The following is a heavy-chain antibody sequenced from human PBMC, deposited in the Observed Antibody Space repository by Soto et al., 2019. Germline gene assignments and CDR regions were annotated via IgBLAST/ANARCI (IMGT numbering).Heavy chain of an antibody. CDR3: ARVGPWVPYYYDSSPYTFEHWFDP. Sequence: SETLSLTCAVSGYSISSGYYWGWLRQPPGKGLEWIGSIYYNPSLNSRVTLSIDMTNNHVSLILNSVTAANTAVYYCARVGPWVPYYYDSSPYTFEHWFDPWGQGTLVTVS. CDR1: GYSISSGYY. D-gene: IGHD3-22*01. J-gene: IGHJ5*02. CDR2: I. V-gene: IGHV4-38-2*01.